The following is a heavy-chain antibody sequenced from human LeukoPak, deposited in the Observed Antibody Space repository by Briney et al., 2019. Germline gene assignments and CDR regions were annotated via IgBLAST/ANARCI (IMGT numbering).Heavy chain of an antibody. CDR3: ARVRAAAGIVYYFDY. CDR1: GYTFTSYY. J-gene: IGHJ4*02. D-gene: IGHD6-13*01. V-gene: IGHV1-46*01. CDR2: INPSGGST. Sequence: GSVKVSCKASGYTFTSYYMHWVRQAPGQGLEWMGIINPSGGSTSYAQKFQGRVTMTRDMSTSTVYMELSSLRSEDTAVYYCARVRAAAGIVYYFDYWGQGTLVTVSS.